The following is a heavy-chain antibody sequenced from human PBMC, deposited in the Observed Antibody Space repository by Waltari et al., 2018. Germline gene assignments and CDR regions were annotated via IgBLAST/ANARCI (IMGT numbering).Heavy chain of an antibody. CDR2: NYYSGST. CDR3: ARDTPNCSGGSCYGP. CDR1: GGSISSYY. Sequence: QVQLQESGPGLVKPSETLSLTCTVSGGSISSYYWSWIRQPPGKGLEWIGYNYYSGSTNYNPSLKSRVTISVDTSKNQFSLKLSSVTAADTAVYYCARDTPNCSGGSCYGPWGQGTLVTVSS. V-gene: IGHV4-59*01. J-gene: IGHJ5*02. D-gene: IGHD2-15*01.